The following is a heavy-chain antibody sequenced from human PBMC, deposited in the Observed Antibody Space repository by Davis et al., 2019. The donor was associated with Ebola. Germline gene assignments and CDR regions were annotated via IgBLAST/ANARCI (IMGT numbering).Heavy chain of an antibody. V-gene: IGHV4-39*07. D-gene: IGHD6-19*01. Sequence: SETLSLTCTVSGGSISSSSYYWGWIRQPPGKGLEWIGSIYYSGSTYYNPSLKSRVTISVDTYKNQFSLKLNSVTAADTAVYFCARGARYSSALDYWGQGTQVTVSS. CDR1: GGSISSSSYY. CDR3: ARGARYSSALDY. J-gene: IGHJ4*02. CDR2: IYYSGST.